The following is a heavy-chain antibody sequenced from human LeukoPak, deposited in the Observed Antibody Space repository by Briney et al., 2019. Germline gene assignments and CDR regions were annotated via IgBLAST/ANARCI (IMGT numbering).Heavy chain of an antibody. CDR2: INPNSGGT. D-gene: IGHD3-3*01. J-gene: IGHJ3*02. V-gene: IGHV1-2*06. CDR1: GYTFTGYY. Sequence: ASVKVSCKASGYTFTGYYMHWVRRAPGQGLEWMGRINPNSGGTNYAQKFQGRVTMTRDTSISTAYMELSRLRSDDTAVYYCARGLFGEDAFDIWGQGTMVTVSS. CDR3: ARGLFGEDAFDI.